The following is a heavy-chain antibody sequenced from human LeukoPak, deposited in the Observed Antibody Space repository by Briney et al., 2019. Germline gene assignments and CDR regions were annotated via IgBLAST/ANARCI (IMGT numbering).Heavy chain of an antibody. CDR2: ISHSGST. V-gene: IGHV4-38-2*02. CDR3: ARGYWSFGDY. Sequence: PSETLSLTCTVSGYSISSGYYWGWIRQPPGKGLEWIGSISHSGSTYYNPSLKSRVSISVDTSKNQFSLRLSSVTAADTAVYYCARGYWSFGDYWGQGTLVTVSS. D-gene: IGHD3-16*01. CDR1: GYSISSGYY. J-gene: IGHJ4*02.